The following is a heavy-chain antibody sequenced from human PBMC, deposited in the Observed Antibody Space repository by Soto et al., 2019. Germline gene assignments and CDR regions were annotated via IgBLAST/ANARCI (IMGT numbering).Heavy chain of an antibody. V-gene: IGHV3-48*03. Sequence: GSLRLSCEASGFTFSSHEMNWVRQAPGKGLEWVSYISSSATTIYYAGSVKGRFTISRDNAKNSLYLQMNSLRAEDTAVYYCARYYYDSGRGLDVWGQGTTVTVSS. CDR2: ISSSATTI. CDR3: ARYYYDSGRGLDV. D-gene: IGHD3-10*01. J-gene: IGHJ6*02. CDR1: GFTFSSHE.